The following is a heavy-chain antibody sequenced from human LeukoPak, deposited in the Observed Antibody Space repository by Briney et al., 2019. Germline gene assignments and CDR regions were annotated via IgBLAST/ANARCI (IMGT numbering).Heavy chain of an antibody. D-gene: IGHD4-17*01. Sequence: GGSLRLSCAASEFTFSSYAMSWVRQAPGKGLEWVSTISSSGGSTYYTDSVKGRFTISRDNSKNTLSLQMNSLRAEDTAIYYCARITAVTTDYWGQGTLVTVSS. CDR1: EFTFSSYA. CDR2: ISSSGGST. J-gene: IGHJ4*02. CDR3: ARITAVTTDY. V-gene: IGHV3-23*01.